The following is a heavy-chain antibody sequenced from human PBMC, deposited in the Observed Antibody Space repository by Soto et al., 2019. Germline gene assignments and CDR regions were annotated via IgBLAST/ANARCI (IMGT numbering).Heavy chain of an antibody. CDR3: AREGATRRPSRPAIGWLES. J-gene: IGHJ5*01. CDR1: GYTFSGYH. CDR2: INVYNGET. V-gene: IGHV1-2*02. Sequence: GASVNVSCKASGYTFSGYHMHWVRQAPGQGLEWMGWINVYNGETNIAQKFQGRVAMTRDTSITTAYVELSRLRFDDTAVYFCAREGATRRPSRPAIGWLESWGQGTLVTVSS. D-gene: IGHD2-2*02.